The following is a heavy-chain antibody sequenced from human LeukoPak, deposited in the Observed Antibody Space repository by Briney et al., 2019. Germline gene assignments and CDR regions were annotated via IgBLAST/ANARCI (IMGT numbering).Heavy chain of an antibody. CDR2: MYYSGIT. Sequence: TLSLTCTVSGDSISSHYWSWIRQPPGKGLEWIGYMYYSGITNYNPSLKSRVTISADTSKNQFSLRLTSVSAADTAVYYCARGQTRTAAPGSWFDPWGQGTLVT. CDR3: ARGQTRTAAPGSWFDP. V-gene: IGHV4-59*11. J-gene: IGHJ5*02. D-gene: IGHD6-13*01. CDR1: GDSISSHY.